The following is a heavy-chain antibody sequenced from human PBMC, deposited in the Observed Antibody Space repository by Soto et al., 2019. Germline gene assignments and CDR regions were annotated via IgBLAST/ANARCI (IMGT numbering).Heavy chain of an antibody. CDR2: IIPILGIA. CDR1: GGTFSSYT. D-gene: IGHD6-19*01. V-gene: IGHV1-69*02. CDR3: PRGLVAGSLDY. Sequence: QVQLVQSGAEVKKPGSTVKDSCKASGGTFSSYTISWVRQAPGQGLEWMGRIIPILGIANYAQKFQGRVTITADKSTSTAYMELSSLRSEDTAVYYSPRGLVAGSLDYWGQGTLVTVSS. J-gene: IGHJ4*02.